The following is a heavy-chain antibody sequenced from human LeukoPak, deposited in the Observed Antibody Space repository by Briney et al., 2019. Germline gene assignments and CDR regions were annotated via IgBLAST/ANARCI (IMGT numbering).Heavy chain of an antibody. CDR1: GGSISSYY. D-gene: IGHD3-3*01. V-gene: IGHV4-59*12. Sequence: SETLSLTCTVSGGSISSYYWSWIRQPPGKGLEWIGYIYYSGSTNYNPSLKSRVTISVDTSKNQFSLKLSSVTAADTAVYYCAREGSLIFGVVTPYAFDIWGQGTMVTVSS. CDR3: AREGSLIFGVVTPYAFDI. J-gene: IGHJ3*02. CDR2: IYYSGST.